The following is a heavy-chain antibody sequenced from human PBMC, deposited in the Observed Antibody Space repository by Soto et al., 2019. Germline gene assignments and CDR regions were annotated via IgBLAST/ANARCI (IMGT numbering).Heavy chain of an antibody. CDR1: GFPFSDHY. D-gene: IGHD1-26*01. CDR3: ARDVGIVGAKTFDY. V-gene: IGHV3-72*01. J-gene: IGHJ4*02. CDR2: SRDKANSYST. Sequence: GSLRLSCAAAGFPFSDHYIDWVRQAPGKGLEWIARSRDKANSYSTEYAASVKGRFTISRDDSKNSVYLQMNSLKTEDTAVYYCARDVGIVGAKTFDYWGQGP.